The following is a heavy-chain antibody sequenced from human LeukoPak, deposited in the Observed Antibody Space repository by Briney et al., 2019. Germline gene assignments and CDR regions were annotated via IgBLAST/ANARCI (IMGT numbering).Heavy chain of an antibody. CDR2: INHSGST. J-gene: IGHJ6*03. D-gene: IGHD3-10*01. Sequence: SETLSLTCAVYGGSFSGYYWSWIRQPPGKGLEWIGEINHSGSTNYNPSLKSRVTISVDTSKNQFSLKLSSVTAADTAVYYCASSEGSGSYLPDGYYYMDVWGKGTTVTISS. CDR3: ASSEGSGSYLPDGYYYMDV. CDR1: GGSFSGYY. V-gene: IGHV4-34*01.